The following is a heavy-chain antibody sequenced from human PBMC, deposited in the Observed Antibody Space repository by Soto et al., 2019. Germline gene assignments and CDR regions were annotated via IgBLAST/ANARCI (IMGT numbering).Heavy chain of an antibody. CDR1: GGSISSGGYY. V-gene: IGHV4-31*03. CDR3: ARGGLMAYYYYGMDV. J-gene: IGHJ6*02. CDR2: IYYSGST. Sequence: SETLSLTCTVSGGSISSGGYYWSWIRQHPGKGLEWIAYIYYSGSTYYNPSLRSRVTISLDTSKNQFSLKLSSVTAADTAVYYCARGGLMAYYYYGMDVWGQGTTVTVSS. D-gene: IGHD2-8*01.